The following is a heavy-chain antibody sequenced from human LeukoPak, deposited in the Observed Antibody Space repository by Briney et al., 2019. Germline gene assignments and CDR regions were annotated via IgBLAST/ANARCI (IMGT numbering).Heavy chain of an antibody. J-gene: IGHJ4*02. CDR2: VTYSGST. CDR3: ARDIVATVD. Sequence: SETLSLTCTVSGGSIGNFYWTWIRQPPGKGLEWIGFVTYSGSTNYNPSLKNRVTISVDTSKNQFSLKLSSVTAADTAVYYCARDIVATVDWGQGTLVTVSS. CDR1: GGSIGNFY. D-gene: IGHD5-12*01. V-gene: IGHV4-59*13.